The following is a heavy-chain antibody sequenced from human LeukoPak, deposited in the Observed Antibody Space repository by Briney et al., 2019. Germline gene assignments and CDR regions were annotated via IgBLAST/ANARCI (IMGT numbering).Heavy chain of an antibody. V-gene: IGHV3-7*01. CDR2: INQDANER. Sequence: GGSLRLSCPVSGLSFGNYWMSWVRQAPGKGLEWVANINQDANERYYVDSVKGRYTISRDNAKNSLYLQLNSLRAEDTAVYYCAAGDSFDYWGQGALVTVSS. CDR1: GLSFGNYW. J-gene: IGHJ4*02. D-gene: IGHD2-21*01. CDR3: AAGDSFDY.